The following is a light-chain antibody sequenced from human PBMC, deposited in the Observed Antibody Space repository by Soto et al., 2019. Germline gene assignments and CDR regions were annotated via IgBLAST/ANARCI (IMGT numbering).Light chain of an antibody. CDR1: NNL. CDR2: EGT. CDR3: CAYVGARSYV. Sequence: SVGAQPASVSGSTGRSITISCTGTNNLVSWYQQHPGKAPKVVVYEGTKRPSGVSNRFSGSNSGGTASLTISGLQAKDEASYFCCAYVGARSYVFGPGTK. V-gene: IGLV2-23*01. J-gene: IGLJ1*01.